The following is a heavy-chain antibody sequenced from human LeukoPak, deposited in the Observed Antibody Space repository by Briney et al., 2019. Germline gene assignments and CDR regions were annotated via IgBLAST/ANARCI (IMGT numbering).Heavy chain of an antibody. CDR3: ARHGGSYTFDL. D-gene: IGHD1-26*01. CDR1: GGSMSTYY. J-gene: IGHJ4*02. V-gene: IGHV4-59*01. CDR2: MYDSGST. Sequence: SETLSLTCTVSGGSMSTYYWSWIRQPPGKGLELIGYMYDSGSTNYNPSLKSRVTISVDTSKNQFSLRLSAVTAADTAAYYCARHGGSYTFDLWGQGVLVTVSS.